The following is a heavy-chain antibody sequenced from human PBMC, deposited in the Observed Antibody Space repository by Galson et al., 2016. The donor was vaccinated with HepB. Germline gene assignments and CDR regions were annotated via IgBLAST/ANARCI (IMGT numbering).Heavy chain of an antibody. Sequence: SLRLSCAASGFTFEDYAMHWVRQAPGKGLEWVSSISWNSVTIAYSDSVKGRFTISRDNAKNSLYLQMNSLRAEDTALYHCARDHREHYYSGLEVWGQGTTVTVSS. CDR1: GFTFEDYA. CDR3: ARDHREHYYSGLEV. J-gene: IGHJ6*02. CDR2: ISWNSVTI. V-gene: IGHV3-9*01. D-gene: IGHD1-1*01.